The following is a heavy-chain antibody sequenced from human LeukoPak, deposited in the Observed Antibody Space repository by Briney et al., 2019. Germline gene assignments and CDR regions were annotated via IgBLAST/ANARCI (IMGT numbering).Heavy chain of an antibody. Sequence: GGSLRLSCAASGFIFSNYWMSWVRQAPGKGLEWVANIKQDGSEENYVDSVKGRFTISRDNAKNSLDLQMESLRAEDTAVYYCAKDTGSPADAITMEDNAFDIWGQGTMVTVSS. CDR2: IKQDGSEE. J-gene: IGHJ3*02. CDR1: GFIFSNYW. D-gene: IGHD3-3*01. V-gene: IGHV3-7*03. CDR3: AKDTGSPADAITMEDNAFDI.